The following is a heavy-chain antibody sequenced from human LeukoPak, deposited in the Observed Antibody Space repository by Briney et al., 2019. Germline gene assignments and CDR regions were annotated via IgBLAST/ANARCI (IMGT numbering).Heavy chain of an antibody. CDR3: ARDSMGLDYDILTGSPGNDGMDV. CDR1: GYTFTSYG. D-gene: IGHD3-9*01. J-gene: IGHJ6*02. Sequence: ASVKVSCKASGYTFTSYGISWVRQAPGQGLEWMGCISAYNGNTNYAQKLQGRVTMTTDTSTSTAYMELRSLRSDDTAVYYCARDSMGLDYDILTGSPGNDGMDVWGQGTTVTVS. V-gene: IGHV1-18*01. CDR2: ISAYNGNT.